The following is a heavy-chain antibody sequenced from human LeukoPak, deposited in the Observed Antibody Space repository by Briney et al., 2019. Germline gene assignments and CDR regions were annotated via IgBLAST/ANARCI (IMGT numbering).Heavy chain of an antibody. CDR2: ISGSGGST. Sequence: PGGSLRLSCAASGFTFSSYAMSWVRQAPGKGLEWVSAISGSGGSTYYADSVKGRFTISRDNSKNTLYLQMNSLRAEDTAVYYCARGPRWLQFAYMDVWGKGTTVTVSS. V-gene: IGHV3-23*01. D-gene: IGHD5-24*01. J-gene: IGHJ6*03. CDR3: ARGPRWLQFAYMDV. CDR1: GFTFSSYA.